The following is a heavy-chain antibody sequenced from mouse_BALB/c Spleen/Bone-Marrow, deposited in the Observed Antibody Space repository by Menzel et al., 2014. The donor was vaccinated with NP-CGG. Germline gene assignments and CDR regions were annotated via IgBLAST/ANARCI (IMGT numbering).Heavy chain of an antibody. CDR3: TRLPH. D-gene: IGHD5-1*01. Sequence: VKLVESGAELVKPGASVKLSCKAPGYTFTSYYMYWVKQRPGQGLEWIGEINPSNGGTNFNEKFKSRATLTVDKSSSTAYMQLSGLTSEDSAVYYCTRLPHWGQGTSVTVSS. V-gene: IGHV1S81*02. CDR2: INPSNGGT. J-gene: IGHJ4*01. CDR1: GYTFTSYY.